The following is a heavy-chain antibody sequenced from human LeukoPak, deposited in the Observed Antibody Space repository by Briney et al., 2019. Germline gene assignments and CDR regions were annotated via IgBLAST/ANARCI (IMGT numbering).Heavy chain of an antibody. V-gene: IGHV3-30*02. CDR1: GFTFSSYG. Sequence: GGSLRLSCAASGFTFSSYGMHWVRQAPGKGLEWVAFIRYDASNKYHADSVKGRFTISRDNSMNTLYLQMNSLRAEDTAVYYCAKDDRIQTRRYSYNYWGQGTLVTVSS. CDR3: AKDDRIQTRRYSYNY. D-gene: IGHD5-18*01. J-gene: IGHJ4*02. CDR2: IRYDASNK.